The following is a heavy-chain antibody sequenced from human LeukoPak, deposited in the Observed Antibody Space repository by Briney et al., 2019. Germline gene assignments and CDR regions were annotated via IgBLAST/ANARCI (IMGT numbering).Heavy chain of an antibody. Sequence: GGSLRLSCAASGFTFSDFAMNWVRQAPGKGLEWVSSISSSSSYIYYADSVKGRFTISRDNAKNSLYLQMNSLRAEDTAVYYCARELATPFNYYGMDVWGQGTTVTVSS. CDR3: ARELATPFNYYGMDV. J-gene: IGHJ6*02. CDR2: ISSSSSYI. D-gene: IGHD3-3*02. V-gene: IGHV3-21*01. CDR1: GFTFSDFA.